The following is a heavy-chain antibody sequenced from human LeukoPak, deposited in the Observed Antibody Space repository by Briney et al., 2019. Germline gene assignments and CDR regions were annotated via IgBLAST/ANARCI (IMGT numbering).Heavy chain of an antibody. Sequence: PSETLSLTYTVSGYSISSGYYWGWIRQPPGKGLEWIGSIYHSGSTYYNPSLKGRVTISVDTSKNQFSLKLSSVTAADTAVYYCASALTGEGTIDYWGQGTLVTVSS. J-gene: IGHJ4*02. D-gene: IGHD7-27*01. V-gene: IGHV4-38-2*02. CDR3: ASALTGEGTIDY. CDR1: GYSISSGYY. CDR2: IYHSGST.